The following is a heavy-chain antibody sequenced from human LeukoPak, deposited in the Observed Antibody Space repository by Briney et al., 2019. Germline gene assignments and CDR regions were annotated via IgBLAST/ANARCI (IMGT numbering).Heavy chain of an antibody. CDR3: MGPVAGTFKGVWGMDV. CDR1: GGSFSGYY. CDR2: INHSGST. Sequence: SETLSLTCAVYGGSFSGYYWSWIRQPPGKGLGWIGEINHSGSTNYNPSLKSRVTISVDTSKNQFSLKLSSVTAADTAVYYCMGPVAGTFKGVWGMDVWGQGTTVTVSS. D-gene: IGHD6-19*01. V-gene: IGHV4-34*01. J-gene: IGHJ6*02.